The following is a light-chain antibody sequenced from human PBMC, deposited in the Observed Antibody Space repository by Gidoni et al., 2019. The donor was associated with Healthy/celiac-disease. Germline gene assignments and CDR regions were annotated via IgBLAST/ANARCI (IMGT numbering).Light chain of an antibody. Sequence: EIVLTQSPATLSLSPGKRATLSCRASQSVSSYLAWYQKKPAQAPRLLIYDASNRATGIPARFSGSGSGTDFTLTLRLLEPEDFAVYYCQQRSNWGFTFGPGTKVDIK. CDR3: QQRSNWGFT. J-gene: IGKJ3*01. CDR1: QSVSSY. CDR2: DAS. V-gene: IGKV3-11*01.